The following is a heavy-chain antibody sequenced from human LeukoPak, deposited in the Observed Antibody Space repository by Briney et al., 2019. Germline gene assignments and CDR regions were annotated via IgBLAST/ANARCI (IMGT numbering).Heavy chain of an antibody. CDR1: GGSISSGGYS. J-gene: IGHJ4*02. CDR2: IYHSGST. V-gene: IGHV4-30-2*01. CDR3: ARGGGYYSNRYFDY. Sequence: PSQTLSLTCAVSGGSISSGGYSWSWIRQPPGKGLEWIGYIYHSGSTYYNPSLKSRVTISVDRSKNQFSLKLSSVTAADTAVYYCARGGGYYSNRYFDYWGQGTLVTASS. D-gene: IGHD3-22*01.